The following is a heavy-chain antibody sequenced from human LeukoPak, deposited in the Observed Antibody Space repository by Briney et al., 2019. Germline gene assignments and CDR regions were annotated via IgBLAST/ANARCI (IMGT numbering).Heavy chain of an antibody. CDR2: ILHDGSNK. CDR3: AKDQYSAEGASDY. CDR1: GFTFSRYG. V-gene: IGHV3-30*18. J-gene: IGHJ4*02. D-gene: IGHD5-12*01. Sequence: GRSLRLPCAASGFTFSRYGMHWVRQAPGKGLEWVAVILHDGSNKYYSDSVKGRFTISRDNSKNTLYLQMNSLRAEDTAVYYCAKDQYSAEGASDYWGQGTLVTVSS.